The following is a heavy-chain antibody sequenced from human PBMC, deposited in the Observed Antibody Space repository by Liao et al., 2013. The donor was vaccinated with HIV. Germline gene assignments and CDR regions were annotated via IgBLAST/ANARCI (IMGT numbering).Heavy chain of an antibody. CDR2: IYYTGST. CDR3: ARLREGDYWYFDL. V-gene: IGHV4-39*07. Sequence: QLQLQESGPGLVKPSETLSLTCTVSGGSISSSSYYWGWIRQPPGKGLGWVGIIYYTGSTYYNPSLKSRVTISVDTSKNQFSLKLSSVTAADTAVYYCARLREGDYWYFDLWGRGTLVTVSS. J-gene: IGHJ2*01. CDR1: GGSISSSSYY. D-gene: IGHD3-16*01.